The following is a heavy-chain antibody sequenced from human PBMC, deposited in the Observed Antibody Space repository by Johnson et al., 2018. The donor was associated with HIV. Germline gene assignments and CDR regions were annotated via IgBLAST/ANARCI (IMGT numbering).Heavy chain of an antibody. D-gene: IGHD2-15*01. J-gene: IGHJ3*02. Sequence: QVQLVESGGGVVQPGRSLRLSCAASGFTFSSYGMHWVRQAPGKGLEWVAVISYDGSNKYYADSVKGRFTISRDNSKNTLYLQMNSLRAEDTAVYYCAKRGARYCSGGSCFDAFDIWGQGTMVTVSS. CDR3: AKRGARYCSGGSCFDAFDI. V-gene: IGHV3-30*18. CDR2: ISYDGSNK. CDR1: GFTFSSYG.